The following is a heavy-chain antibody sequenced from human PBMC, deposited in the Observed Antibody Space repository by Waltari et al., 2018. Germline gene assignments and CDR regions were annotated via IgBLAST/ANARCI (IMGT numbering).Heavy chain of an antibody. V-gene: IGHV1-8*03. Sequence: QVQLVQSGAEVKKPGASVKVSCKASGYTFTSYDINWVRQATGQGLEWRGWRNPNSGNTGYAQKFQGRVTITRNTSISTAYMELSSLRSEDTAVYYCARHSSSSLYYYYGMDVWGQGTTVTVSS. CDR3: ARHSSSSLYYYYGMDV. CDR2: RNPNSGNT. J-gene: IGHJ6*02. CDR1: GYTFTSYD. D-gene: IGHD6-6*01.